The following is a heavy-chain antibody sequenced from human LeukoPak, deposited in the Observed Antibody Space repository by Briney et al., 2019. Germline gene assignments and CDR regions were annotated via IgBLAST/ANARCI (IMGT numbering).Heavy chain of an antibody. V-gene: IGHV3-23*01. Sequence: PGGSLRLSCAASGFTFSNYTMNWVRQAPGKGLEWVSGISGSGGSTYYADSVKGRFTISRDNSKNTLYLQMNSLRAEDTAVYYCAKAQTVGYCSGGSCYFDYWGQGTLVTVSS. D-gene: IGHD2-15*01. CDR2: ISGSGGST. J-gene: IGHJ4*02. CDR1: GFTFSNYT. CDR3: AKAQTVGYCSGGSCYFDY.